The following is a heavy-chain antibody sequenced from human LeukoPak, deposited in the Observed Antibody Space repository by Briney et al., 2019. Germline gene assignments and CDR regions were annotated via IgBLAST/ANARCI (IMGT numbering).Heavy chain of an antibody. D-gene: IGHD3-22*01. CDR1: GGSISSGGYY. V-gene: IGHV4-31*03. CDR3: ARARYYDSSGYCVFDY. J-gene: IGHJ4*02. CDR2: IYYNGST. Sequence: SETLSLTCTVSGGSISSGGYYWSWIRQHPGKGLEWIGYIYYNGSTYYNPSLKSRVTISVDTSKNQFSLKLSSVTAADTAVYYCARARYYDSSGYCVFDYWGQGTLVTVSS.